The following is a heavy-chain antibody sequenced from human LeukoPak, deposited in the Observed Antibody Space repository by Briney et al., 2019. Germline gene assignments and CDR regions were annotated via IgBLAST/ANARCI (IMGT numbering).Heavy chain of an antibody. J-gene: IGHJ3*02. D-gene: IGHD1-26*01. Sequence: GGSLRLSCAASGFIFSSYAMSWVRQAPGKGLEWVSAISGSGGSTYYADSVKGRFTISRDNSKNTLYLQMNSLRAEDTAVYYCAKDPRATMDAFDIWGRGTMVTVSS. CDR3: AKDPRATMDAFDI. CDR2: ISGSGGST. CDR1: GFIFSSYA. V-gene: IGHV3-23*01.